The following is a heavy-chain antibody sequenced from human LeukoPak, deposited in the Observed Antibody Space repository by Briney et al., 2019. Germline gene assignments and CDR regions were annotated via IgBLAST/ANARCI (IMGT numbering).Heavy chain of an antibody. Sequence: ASVKVSCKASGYTFTGYYMHWVRQAPGQGLEWMGWISAYNGNTNYAQKLQGRVTMTTDTSTSTAYMELRSLRSDDTAVYYCARDLGEYCSGGSCYYIYYYGMDVWGQGTTVTVSS. D-gene: IGHD2-15*01. CDR2: ISAYNGNT. CDR1: GYTFTGYY. V-gene: IGHV1-18*04. J-gene: IGHJ6*02. CDR3: ARDLGEYCSGGSCYYIYYYGMDV.